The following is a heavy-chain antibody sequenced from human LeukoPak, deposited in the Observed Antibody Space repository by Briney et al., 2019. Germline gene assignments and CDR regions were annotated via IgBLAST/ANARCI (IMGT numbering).Heavy chain of an antibody. V-gene: IGHV4-30-4*01. CDR3: GGGLGYCSSTRCPPDS. CDR2: IDYSGTT. Sequence: SETLSLTCTVSGVSITGNDQFWSWIRPPQGKGLEWIGYIDYSGTTYYNPSLKGRVNMSRDTSKNQFSLNLNSVTAADTAFYYCGGGLGYCSSTRCPPDSWGQGTLITVSS. CDR1: GVSITGNDQF. D-gene: IGHD2-2*01. J-gene: IGHJ5*01.